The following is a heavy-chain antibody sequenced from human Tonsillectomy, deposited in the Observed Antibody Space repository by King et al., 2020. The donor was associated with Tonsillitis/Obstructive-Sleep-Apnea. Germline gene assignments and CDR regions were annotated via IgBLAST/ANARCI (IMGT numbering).Heavy chain of an antibody. J-gene: IGHJ4*02. D-gene: IGHD2-15*01. V-gene: IGHV1-69*01. CDR2: IIPISGTI. CDR1: GGTFSLYP. Sequence: EQLVQSGTEVKRPGSSVKVSCTASGGTFSLYPISWVRQAPGQGLEWMGGIIPISGTIDSAQKFQGRVTINADESTNTAYMELSGLRSEDTAVYYCARVPHCSSSSCPPHSDYWGQGTLVTVSS. CDR3: ARVPHCSSSSCPPHSDY.